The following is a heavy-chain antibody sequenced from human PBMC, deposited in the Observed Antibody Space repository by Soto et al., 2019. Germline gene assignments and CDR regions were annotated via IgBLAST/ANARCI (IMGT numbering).Heavy chain of an antibody. CDR3: ARDRWGSYSFDS. Sequence: QVQLVQSGAEVKKPGSPVKVSCKASGGVFRNYAINWVRQAPGQGLEWMGGIIPVFGTADYPQKFQGRVTITADESTTTAYMELTSLKTEDTAVYFCARDRWGSYSFDSWGQGTLVTVAS. D-gene: IGHD1-26*01. J-gene: IGHJ5*01. V-gene: IGHV1-69*01. CDR2: IIPVFGTA. CDR1: GGVFRNYA.